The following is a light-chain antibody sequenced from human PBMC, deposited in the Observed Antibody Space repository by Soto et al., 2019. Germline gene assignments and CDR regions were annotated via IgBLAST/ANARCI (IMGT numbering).Light chain of an antibody. V-gene: IGLV2-14*03. CDR1: SSYVGGYNY. CDR2: DVS. Sequence: QSVLTQPASVSGSPGQSITISCSGTSSYVGGYNYVFWYQHHPGKAPKLMIYDVSNRPSGVSNRFSGSKSGNTASLTISGLQAEDEADYYCSSYTSSSTYVFGTGPKVTVL. J-gene: IGLJ1*01. CDR3: SSYTSSSTYV.